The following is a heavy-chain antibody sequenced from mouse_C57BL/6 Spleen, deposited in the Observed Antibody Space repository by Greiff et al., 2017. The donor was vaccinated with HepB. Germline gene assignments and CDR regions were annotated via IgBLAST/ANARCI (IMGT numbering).Heavy chain of an antibody. Sequence: QVQLQQPGAELVMPGASVKLSCKASGYTFTSYWMHWVKQRPGQGLEWIGEIDPSDSYTNYNQKFKGKSTLTVDKSSSTAYMQLSSLTSEDSAVYYCAVNTTPWGQGTTLTVSS. CDR3: AVNTTP. D-gene: IGHD1-1*01. V-gene: IGHV1-69*01. J-gene: IGHJ2*01. CDR2: IDPSDSYT. CDR1: GYTFTSYW.